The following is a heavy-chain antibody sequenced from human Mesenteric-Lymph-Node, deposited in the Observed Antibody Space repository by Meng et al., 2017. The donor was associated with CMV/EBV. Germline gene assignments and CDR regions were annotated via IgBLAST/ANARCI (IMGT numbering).Heavy chain of an antibody. J-gene: IGHJ4*02. D-gene: IGHD3-16*02. CDR2: IYYSGST. Sequence: SRTCTVCGGSVSSGRYYWSWIRQPPGKGLEWIGYIYYSGSTSYNPTLKSRVNISRDTSKNQFSLKLSAVTAADTAVYYCARLLEALDYWGQGALVTVSS. V-gene: IGHV4-61*01. CDR1: GGSVSSGRYY. CDR3: ARLLEALDY.